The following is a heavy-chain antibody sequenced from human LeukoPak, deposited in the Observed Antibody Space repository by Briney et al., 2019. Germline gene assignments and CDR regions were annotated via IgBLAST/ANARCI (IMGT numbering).Heavy chain of an antibody. Sequence: GGPLRLSCAASGFTFDDYGMSWVRQAPGKGPEWVSGINWNGASTGYADSVKGRFTISRDNAKNSLYLQMNSLRAEDTALYYCAREDGYCSSTSCYTGAFDIWGQGTMVTVSS. V-gene: IGHV3-20*04. D-gene: IGHD2-2*01. CDR2: INWNGAST. CDR1: GFTFDDYG. CDR3: AREDGYCSSTSCYTGAFDI. J-gene: IGHJ3*02.